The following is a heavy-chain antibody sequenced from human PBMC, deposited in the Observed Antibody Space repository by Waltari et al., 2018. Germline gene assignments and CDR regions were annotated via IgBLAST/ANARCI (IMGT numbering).Heavy chain of an antibody. CDR2: GSYSGNT. Sequence: IRQSPGKGLEWIGSGSYSGNTYYNPSLKSRVTVSVDTSKNQFSLNLTSVTAADTAVYYCSGQERLGSGNYWYFHLWGRGTLVTVSS. D-gene: IGHD1-1*01. J-gene: IGHJ2*01. V-gene: IGHV4-39*01. CDR3: SGQERLGSGNYWYFHL.